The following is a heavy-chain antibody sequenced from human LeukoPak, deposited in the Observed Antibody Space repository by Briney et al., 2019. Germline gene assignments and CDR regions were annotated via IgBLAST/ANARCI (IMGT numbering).Heavy chain of an antibody. D-gene: IGHD3-3*01. Sequence: GGSLRPSCTASGFTFSHHWMTWFRQAPGKGLEWVANIKEDGSEKDYVDSVKGRFTISRDNGKNSLYLQMNSLRGEDTAVYYCARLNWNYADYWGQGTLVTVST. CDR3: ARLNWNYADY. V-gene: IGHV3-7*01. CDR2: IKEDGSEK. J-gene: IGHJ4*02. CDR1: GFTFSHHW.